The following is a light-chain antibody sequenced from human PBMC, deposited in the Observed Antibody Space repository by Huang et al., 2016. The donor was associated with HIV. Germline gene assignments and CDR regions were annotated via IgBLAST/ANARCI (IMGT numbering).Light chain of an antibody. Sequence: DLQMTQSPSSRSASVGDRVTITCRASQSLNNYVNCYQQKPGKSPNLLIYSASTLQRGVQRRFSGGVSGTVFTLTISNLQPEDYATYYCQQTFSVPLTFGGGTKVEIK. V-gene: IGKV1-39*01. CDR1: QSLNNY. CDR2: SAS. J-gene: IGKJ4*01. CDR3: QQTFSVPLT.